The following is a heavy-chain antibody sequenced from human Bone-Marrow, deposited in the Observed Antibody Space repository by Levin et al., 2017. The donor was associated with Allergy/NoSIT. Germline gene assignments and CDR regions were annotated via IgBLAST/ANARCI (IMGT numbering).Heavy chain of an antibody. V-gene: IGHV3-23*01. D-gene: IGHD3-22*01. J-gene: IGHJ4*02. CDR2: ITSSGYIT. CDR1: GITFSDYA. Sequence: GESLKISCAASGITFSDYAMSWVRQAPGKGLEWVSSITSSGYITYLADSLKGRFTISRDNSRYTLFLEMSSLRADDTAVYYCEKDLDYYDGSGYDSWGQGTLVTVSS. CDR3: EKDLDYYDGSGYDS.